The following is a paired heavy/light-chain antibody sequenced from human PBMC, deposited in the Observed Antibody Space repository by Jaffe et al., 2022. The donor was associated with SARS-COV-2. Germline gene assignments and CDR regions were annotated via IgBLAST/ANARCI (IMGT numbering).Heavy chain of an antibody. J-gene: IGHJ4*02. CDR1: GGSITTYF. D-gene: IGHD3-16*01. V-gene: IGHV4-59*13. CDR2: VPDSETT. CDR3: ARFLGGGYRYFDY. Sequence: QVQLQESGPGLVKPSETLSLTCTVSGGSITTYFWSWIRQTPGNGLEWIGYVPDSETTSYNPSLKSRVTISMDRSKNQFSLRLSSVTAADTAVYYCARFLGGGYRYFDYWGQGTLVTVSS.
Light chain of an antibody. CDR2: GAS. V-gene: IGKV3-15*01. J-gene: IGKJ4*01. CDR1: QSVSGN. CDR3: QQYNNWPLT. Sequence: ETVMTQSPATLSVSPGERATLSCRASQSVSGNLAWYEQKPGQAPRLLIYGASTRATGIPARFSGSGSGTEFTLTISSLQSEDFAVYYCQQYNNWPLTFGGGTKVEIK.